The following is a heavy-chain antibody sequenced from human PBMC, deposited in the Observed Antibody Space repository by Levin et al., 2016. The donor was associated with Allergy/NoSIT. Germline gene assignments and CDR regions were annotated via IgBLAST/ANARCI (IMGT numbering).Heavy chain of an antibody. CDR2: ISSSSSTI. D-gene: IGHD3-16*02. CDR1: GFTFSSYS. J-gene: IGHJ4*02. Sequence: GESLKISCAASGFTFSSYSMNWVRQAPGKGLEWVSYISSSSSTIYYADSVKGRFTISRDNAKNSLYLQMNSLRAEDTAVYYCASQITGLRLGELSANWGQGTLVTVSS. CDR3: ASQITGLRLGELSAN. V-gene: IGHV3-48*01.